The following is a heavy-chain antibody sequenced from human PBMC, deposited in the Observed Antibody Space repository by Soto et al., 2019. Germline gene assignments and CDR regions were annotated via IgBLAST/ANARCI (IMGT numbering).Heavy chain of an antibody. D-gene: IGHD3-3*01. Sequence: PSETLSLTCTVSGGSISSYYWSWIRQPAGKGLEGIGRIYTSGSTNYNPSLKSRVTMSVDTPKNQLSLKLSSVTAAGTAVYYCARDPPFGSGYRNVDDAFDLRDQGTMVTVSS. V-gene: IGHV4-4*07. CDR2: IYTSGST. CDR1: GGSISSYY. J-gene: IGHJ3*01. CDR3: ARDPPFGSGYRNVDDAFDL.